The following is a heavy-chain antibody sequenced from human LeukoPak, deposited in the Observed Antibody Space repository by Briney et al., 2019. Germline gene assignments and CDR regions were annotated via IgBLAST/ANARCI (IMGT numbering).Heavy chain of an antibody. CDR1: GFSFSSFE. V-gene: IGHV3-23*01. Sequence: GGSLRLSCAASGFSFSSFEMNWVRQTPGKGLEWVSSISGSGDSTFYADSVKGRFSISRDNSKNTLYLQVNGLRTEDTAVYDCAKDRLLNCRGDCYIFDYWGQGTVVTVSS. D-gene: IGHD2-21*02. CDR2: ISGSGDST. CDR3: AKDRLLNCRGDCYIFDY. J-gene: IGHJ4*02.